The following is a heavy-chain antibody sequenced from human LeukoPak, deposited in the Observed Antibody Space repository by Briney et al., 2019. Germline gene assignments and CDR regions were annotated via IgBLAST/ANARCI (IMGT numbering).Heavy chain of an antibody. CDR2: IYHSGST. CDR1: GGSISSGNW. J-gene: IGHJ3*02. CDR3: ARLGGYYSGSYYVKGRPAFDI. V-gene: IGHV4-4*02. D-gene: IGHD1-26*01. Sequence: NPSGTPSLTCAVSGGSISSGNWWSWVRQPPGKGLEWIGYIYHSGSTYYNPSLKSRVTISVDRSKNQFSLKLSSVTAADTAVYYCARLGGYYSGSYYVKGRPAFDIWGQGTMVTASS.